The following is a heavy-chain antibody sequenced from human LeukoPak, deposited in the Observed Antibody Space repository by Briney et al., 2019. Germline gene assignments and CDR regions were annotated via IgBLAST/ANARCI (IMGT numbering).Heavy chain of an antibody. V-gene: IGHV3-23*01. CDR2: FSGCGGST. Sequence: GGSLRLSCAASGFTFSRYDMSWVRQAPGKGREWVSAFSGCGGSTYYADSVKGQFTISRDNSKNTLYLQMNSLRAEDTAVYYCAKDAPVNIVVVPAANSWGQGTLVTVSS. J-gene: IGHJ4*02. D-gene: IGHD2-2*01. CDR1: GFTFSRYD. CDR3: AKDAPVNIVVVPAANS.